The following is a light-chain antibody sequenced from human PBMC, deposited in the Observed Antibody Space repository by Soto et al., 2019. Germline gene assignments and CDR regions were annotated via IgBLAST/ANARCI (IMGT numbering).Light chain of an antibody. J-gene: IGKJ2*01. Sequence: DIVMTQSPDSLAVSLGERATINCKSSQSILYTSNNRNYLAWYQQKPGQPPKLLIYWASIRESGVPDRFTGNGSGTDFTLTISSLQAEDVAVYYCQQYYGTPPYTFGQGTSLEIK. CDR3: QQYYGTPPYT. CDR2: WAS. CDR1: QSILYTSNNRNY. V-gene: IGKV4-1*01.